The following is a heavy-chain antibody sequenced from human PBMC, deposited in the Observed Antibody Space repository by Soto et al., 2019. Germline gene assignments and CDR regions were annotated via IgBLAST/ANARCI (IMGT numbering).Heavy chain of an antibody. Sequence: QVQLVQSGAEVKKPGASVKVSCKASGYTFNRYAMHWVRQAPGQGLEWMGWINADNGDTRYSQKFQGRVTIAKDTSTTTAYMELSSLAFEGTAVYYCAADRGYSYGLHYWGQGTLVTVSS. CDR2: INADNGDT. CDR1: GYTFNRYA. J-gene: IGHJ4*02. D-gene: IGHD5-18*01. V-gene: IGHV1-3*01. CDR3: AADRGYSYGLHY.